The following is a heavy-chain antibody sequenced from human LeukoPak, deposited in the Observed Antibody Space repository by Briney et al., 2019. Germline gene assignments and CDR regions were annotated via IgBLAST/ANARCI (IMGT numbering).Heavy chain of an antibody. D-gene: IGHD3-10*01. CDR2: NKGDGTGE. CDR3: VRDRGWYHFDL. Sequence: GGSLRLSCVASGFTLSTYWMTWVRQAPGKGREWVAHNKGDGTGEKYVDSVKGRFTISRDNTKNSLFLQLNSLTAEDTAVYYCVRDRGWYHFDLWGQGTLVTVSS. V-gene: IGHV3-7*01. J-gene: IGHJ4*02. CDR1: GFTLSTYW.